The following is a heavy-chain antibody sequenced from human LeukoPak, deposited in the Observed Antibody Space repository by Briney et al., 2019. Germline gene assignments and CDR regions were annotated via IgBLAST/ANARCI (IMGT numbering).Heavy chain of an antibody. J-gene: IGHJ4*02. CDR1: GYTFTSYA. D-gene: IGHD3-22*01. CDR2: INAGNGNT. Sequence: KPGASVKVSCKASGYTFTSYAMHWVRQAPGQGLEWMGWINAGNGNTKYSQKFQGRVTITRDTSASTAYMELSNLRSEDTAVYYCARNLPSYYDSNNYYYRTPDYWGQGTLVTVSS. V-gene: IGHV1-3*01. CDR3: ARNLPSYYDSNNYYYRTPDY.